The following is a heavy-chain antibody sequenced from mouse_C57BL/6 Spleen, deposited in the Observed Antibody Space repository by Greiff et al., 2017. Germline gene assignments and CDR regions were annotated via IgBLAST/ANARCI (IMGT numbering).Heavy chain of an antibody. CDR2: LAPETGGT. Sequence: VQRVESGAELVRPGASVTLSCTASGYTFTDYEMHSVKQTPVPGLEWIGALAPETGGTAYNQKFKGKALLTADKSSSTASMELRSLTSEDSAVYYCTRWDYGSSYDAMDYWGQGTTVTVSS. CDR3: TRWDYGSSYDAMDY. D-gene: IGHD1-1*01. J-gene: IGHJ4*01. V-gene: IGHV1-15*01. CDR1: GYTFTDYE.